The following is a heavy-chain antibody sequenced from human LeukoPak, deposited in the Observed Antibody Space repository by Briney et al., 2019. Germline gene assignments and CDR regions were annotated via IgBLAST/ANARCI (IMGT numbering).Heavy chain of an antibody. V-gene: IGHV4-59*13. J-gene: IGHJ5*02. CDR1: GGSISSYY. D-gene: IGHD6-19*01. Sequence: SETLSLTCTVSGGSISSYYWSWIRQPPGKGLEWIGYIYYSGSTNYNPSLKSRVTISVDTSKNQFSLKLSSVTAADTAVYYRASSGWYGSWFDPWGQGTLVTVSS. CDR2: IYYSGST. CDR3: ASSGWYGSWFDP.